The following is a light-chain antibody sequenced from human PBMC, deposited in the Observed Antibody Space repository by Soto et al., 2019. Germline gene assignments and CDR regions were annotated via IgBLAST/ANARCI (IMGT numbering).Light chain of an antibody. J-gene: IGKJ2*01. Sequence: DIQLTQSPPSLSASVGDRVTITCRASQSISPFLNWYQCKPGKPPKLLIYVSSNLRGGVSSRFSGRGSGTDFTLTIDRLQSDDFATYYCQQYARPPYAFGQGTKVDIK. V-gene: IGKV1-39*01. CDR1: QSISPF. CDR2: VSS. CDR3: QQYARPPYA.